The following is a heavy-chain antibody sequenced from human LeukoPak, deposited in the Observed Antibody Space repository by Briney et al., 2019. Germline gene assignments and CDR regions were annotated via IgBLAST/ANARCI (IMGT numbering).Heavy chain of an antibody. D-gene: IGHD3-3*01. CDR3: ARVFWSGYLTYYYYGMDV. V-gene: IGHV1-2*02. J-gene: IGHJ6*02. CDR1: GYTFTGYY. CDR2: INPNSGGT. Sequence: ASVKVSCTASGYTFTGYYMHWVRQAPGQGLEWMGWINPNSGGTNYAQKFQGRVTMTRDTSISTAYMELSRLRSDDTAVYYCARVFWSGYLTYYYYGMDVWGQGTTVTVSS.